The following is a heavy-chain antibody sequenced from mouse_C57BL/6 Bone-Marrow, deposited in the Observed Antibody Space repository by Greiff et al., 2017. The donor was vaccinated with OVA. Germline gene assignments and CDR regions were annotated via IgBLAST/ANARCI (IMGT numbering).Heavy chain of an antibody. CDR1: GFTFSDYY. Sequence: DVQLVESEGGLVQPGSSMKLSCTASGFTFSDYYMAWVRQVPEKGLEWVANINYDGSSTYYLDSLKSRFIISRDNAKNILYLQMSSLKSEDTATYYCAREDYYGSRDYWGQGTTLTVSS. CDR3: AREDYYGSRDY. V-gene: IGHV5-16*01. D-gene: IGHD1-1*01. J-gene: IGHJ2*01. CDR2: INYDGSST.